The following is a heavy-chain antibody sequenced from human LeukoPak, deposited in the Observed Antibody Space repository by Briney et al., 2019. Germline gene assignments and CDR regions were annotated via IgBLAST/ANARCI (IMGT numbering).Heavy chain of an antibody. J-gene: IGHJ4*02. D-gene: IGHD6-19*01. CDR2: IIPIFGIA. CDR3: ARDWYSSGWYLDY. CDR1: GGTFSSYA. Sequence: SVKVSCKASGGTFSSYAISWVRQAPGQGLEWMGRIIPIFGIANYAQKFQGRVTITADKSTSTAYMELSSLRSEDTAVYYCARDWYSSGWYLDYWGQGTLVTVSS. V-gene: IGHV1-69*04.